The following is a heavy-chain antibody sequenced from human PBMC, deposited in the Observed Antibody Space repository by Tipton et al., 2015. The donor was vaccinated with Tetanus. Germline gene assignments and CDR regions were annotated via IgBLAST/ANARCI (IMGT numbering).Heavy chain of an antibody. CDR2: INNDGTST. V-gene: IGHV3-74*01. CDR3: ARALSYYFGMDL. D-gene: IGHD3-16*01. Sequence: GSLRLSCAASGFTFSSDWMHWVRQVPGKGLVWVSRINNDGTSTNYADSVKGRFTISRDDAKNTLYLQMNSLRVEDTAVYYCARALSYYFGMDLWGQGTTVTVSS. CDR1: GFTFSSDW. J-gene: IGHJ6*02.